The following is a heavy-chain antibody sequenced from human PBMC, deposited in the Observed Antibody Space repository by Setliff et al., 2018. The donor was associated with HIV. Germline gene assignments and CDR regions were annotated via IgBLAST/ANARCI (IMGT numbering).Heavy chain of an antibody. CDR1: GGPISTNDYY. J-gene: IGHJ3*02. D-gene: IGHD3-3*01. CDR2: IFYSGIT. V-gene: IGHV4-39*01. CDR3: ARSKTFYDFWGGYYTHGAFKI. Sequence: SETLSLTCTVSGGPISTNDYYWGWIRQPPGKGLEWIGSIFYSGITYYNPSLKSRVTISVDTSKNQFSLNLTSVTAADTAVYYCARSKTFYDFWGGYYTHGAFKIWGLGTMVTVSS.